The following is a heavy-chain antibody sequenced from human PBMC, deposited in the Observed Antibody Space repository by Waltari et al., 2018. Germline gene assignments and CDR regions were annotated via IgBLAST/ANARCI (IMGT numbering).Heavy chain of an antibody. D-gene: IGHD3-3*01. J-gene: IGHJ3*02. V-gene: IGHV3-33*01. Sequence: QVQLVESGGGVVQSGRSLSLSCVGSGFTFRNNGLNWVRQAPGKGLEWVAGIWYDGSNKNYVDAVKGRFTISRDNSKSTLYLEMNSLRAEDTAVYFCARGDGGSGLGASDIWGQGTMVTVSS. CDR1: GFTFRNNG. CDR3: ARGDGGSGLGASDI. CDR2: IWYDGSNK.